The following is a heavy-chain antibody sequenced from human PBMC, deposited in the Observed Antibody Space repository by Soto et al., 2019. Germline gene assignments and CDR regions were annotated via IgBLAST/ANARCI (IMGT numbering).Heavy chain of an antibody. CDR2: IIPIFGTA. J-gene: IGHJ5*02. Sequence: SVKVSCKASGGTFSSYDISWVRQAPGQGLEWMGGIIPIFGTANYAQKFQGRVTITADESTSTAYMELSSLRSEDTAVYYCASSSHAYCRSTSCSLARFDPWGQGTLVTVSS. D-gene: IGHD2-2*01. V-gene: IGHV1-69*13. CDR1: GGTFSSYD. CDR3: ASSSHAYCRSTSCSLARFDP.